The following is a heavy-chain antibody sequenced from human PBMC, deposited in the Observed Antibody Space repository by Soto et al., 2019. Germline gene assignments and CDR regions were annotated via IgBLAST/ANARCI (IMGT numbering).Heavy chain of an antibody. D-gene: IGHD3-10*01. V-gene: IGHV1-18*01. J-gene: IGHJ4*02. CDR2: ISAYNGNT. CDR1: GYTFTSYG. CDR3: ARNPWFGELLSDYFDY. Sequence: AASVKVSCKASGYTFTSYGISWVRQAPGQGLEWMGWISAYNGNTSYAQKLQGRVTMTTDTSTSTAYMELRSLRSDDTAVYYCARNPWFGELLSDYFDYWGQGTLVTVSS.